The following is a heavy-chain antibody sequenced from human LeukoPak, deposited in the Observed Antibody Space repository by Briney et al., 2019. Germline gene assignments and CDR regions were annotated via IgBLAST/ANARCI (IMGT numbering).Heavy chain of an antibody. CDR3: ARHPTPTYYYDSSGYYWENWFDP. D-gene: IGHD3-22*01. V-gene: IGHV5-51*01. CDR2: IYPGDSDT. Sequence: GESLKISCQGSGYTFTTYWIGWVRQMPGKGLEWMGIIYPGDSDTRYSPSFQGQVTISADKSISTAYLQWSSLKASDTAMYYCARHPTPTYYYDSSGYYWENWFDPWGQGTLVTVSS. J-gene: IGHJ5*02. CDR1: GYTFTTYW.